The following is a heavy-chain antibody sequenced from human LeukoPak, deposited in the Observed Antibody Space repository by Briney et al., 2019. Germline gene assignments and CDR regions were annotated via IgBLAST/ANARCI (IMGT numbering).Heavy chain of an antibody. J-gene: IGHJ4*02. Sequence: GGSLRLSCAASGFTFSSYAMSWVRQAPGKGLEWVAVISYDGSNKYYADSVKGRFTISRDNSKNTLYLQMNSLRAEDTAVYYCAKNYGSGSYYLYYFDYWGQGTLVTVSS. CDR1: GFTFSSYA. CDR3: AKNYGSGSYYLYYFDY. CDR2: ISYDGSNK. D-gene: IGHD3-10*01. V-gene: IGHV3-30*18.